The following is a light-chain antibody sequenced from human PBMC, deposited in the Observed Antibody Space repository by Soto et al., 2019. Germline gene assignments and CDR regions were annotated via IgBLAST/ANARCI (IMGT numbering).Light chain of an antibody. J-gene: IGLJ3*02. V-gene: IGLV2-14*01. CDR3: TSYTISTTWV. CDR2: EVS. Sequence: SALTQPASVSGSPGQSITISCTGTSSDVGRYNYVSWYQQRPGQAPKLMIYEVSHRPSGVSNRFSGSKSGYTASLTISGLQADDEADYYCTSYTISTTWVFGGGTKLTVL. CDR1: SSDVGRYNY.